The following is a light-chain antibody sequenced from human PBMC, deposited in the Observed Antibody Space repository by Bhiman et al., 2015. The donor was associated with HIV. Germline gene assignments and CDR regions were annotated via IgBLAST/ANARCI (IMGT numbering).Light chain of an antibody. V-gene: IGLV1-47*01. CDR1: TSNIGSHY. CDR2: RND. Sequence: QSVLTQPPSASGTPGQRVTISCSGSTSNIGSHYVFWYQQFPGTSPKLLLFRNDQRPSGVPDRFSGSRSGTSASLAIAGLQAEDEADYYCQSYDSSLSAWVFGGGTKLTVL. CDR3: QSYDSSLSAWV. J-gene: IGLJ3*02.